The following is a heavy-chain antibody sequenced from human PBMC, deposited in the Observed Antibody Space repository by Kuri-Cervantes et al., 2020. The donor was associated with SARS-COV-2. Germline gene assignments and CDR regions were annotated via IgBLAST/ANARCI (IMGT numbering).Heavy chain of an antibody. D-gene: IGHD6-6*01. V-gene: IGHV3-11*01. CDR3: AKDYYSSSSNYFDY. CDR1: GFTFSESY. CDR2: IGGGGVTN. J-gene: IGHJ4*02. Sequence: GESLKISCEASGFTFSESYMSWIRQAPGKGLEWLSYIGGGGVTNDYADSVKGRFTISRDNSKNTLYLQMNSLRAEDTAVYYCAKDYYSSSSNYFDYWGQGTLVTVSS.